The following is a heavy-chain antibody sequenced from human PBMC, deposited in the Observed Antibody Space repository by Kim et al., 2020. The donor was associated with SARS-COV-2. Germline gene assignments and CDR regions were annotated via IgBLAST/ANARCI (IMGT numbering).Heavy chain of an antibody. CDR3: ASKPYYYDSSGYDPFDY. CDR1: GGSISSSSYY. CDR2: IYYSGST. V-gene: IGHV4-39*01. Sequence: SETLSLTCTVSGGSISSSSYYWGWIRQPPGKGLEWIGSIYYSGSTYYNPSLKSRVTISVDTSKNQFSLKLSSVTAADTAVYYCASKPYYYDSSGYDPFDYWGQGTLVTVSS. D-gene: IGHD3-22*01. J-gene: IGHJ4*02.